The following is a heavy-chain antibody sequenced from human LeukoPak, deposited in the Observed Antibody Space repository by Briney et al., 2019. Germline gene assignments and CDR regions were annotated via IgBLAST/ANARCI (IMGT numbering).Heavy chain of an antibody. Sequence: SETLSLTCTVSGGSISSYYWSWIRQPPGKGLEWIGYIYHSGSTNYNPSLKSRVTISVDTSKNQFSLKLSSVTAADTAVYYCARASYYDSPNDYWGQGTLVTVSS. D-gene: IGHD3-22*01. CDR1: GGSISSYY. CDR2: IYHSGST. V-gene: IGHV4-59*08. CDR3: ARASYYDSPNDY. J-gene: IGHJ4*02.